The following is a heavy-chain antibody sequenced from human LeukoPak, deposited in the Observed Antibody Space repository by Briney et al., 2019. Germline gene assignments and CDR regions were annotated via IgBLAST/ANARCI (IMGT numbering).Heavy chain of an antibody. D-gene: IGHD3-10*01. CDR3: ARDRRRKYYYGSGTSNWFDP. CDR1: GFTFSNYW. Sequence: GGSLRLSCAASGFTFSNYWMSWVRQAPGKGLEWVANIKEDGSEKDYVDSVKGRFTISRDNAKNSLYLQMNSLRAEDTALYHCARDRRRKYYYGSGTSNWFDPWGQGTLVTVSS. J-gene: IGHJ5*02. V-gene: IGHV3-7*03. CDR2: IKEDGSEK.